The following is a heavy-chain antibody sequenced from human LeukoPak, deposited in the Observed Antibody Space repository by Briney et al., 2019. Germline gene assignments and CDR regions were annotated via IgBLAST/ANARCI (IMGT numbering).Heavy chain of an antibody. Sequence: SETLSLTCTVAGGSISSQYWNWIRQPPGKTLEWTGYIYSSGNTNYNPSLKSRVTMSLDTSRNQVSLKLTSVTAADTAVYYCARKDGDGWGKGTTVTISS. D-gene: IGHD2-15*01. CDR1: GGSISSQY. V-gene: IGHV4-59*11. CDR2: IYSSGNT. J-gene: IGHJ6*04. CDR3: ARKDGDG.